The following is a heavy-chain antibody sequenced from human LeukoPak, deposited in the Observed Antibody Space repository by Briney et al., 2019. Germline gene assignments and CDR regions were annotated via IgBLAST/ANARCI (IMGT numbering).Heavy chain of an antibody. CDR2: IYYSGST. Sequence: SETLSLTCTVSGGSISSYYWTWMRQPPGKGLEWIGYIYYSGSTNYNSSLRSRVTISVDTSKNQFSLNLSSVTAADTAVYYCARLGSSSSDYWSQGTLVIVSS. V-gene: IGHV4-59*08. D-gene: IGHD6-13*01. J-gene: IGHJ4*02. CDR1: GGSISSYY. CDR3: ARLGSSSSDY.